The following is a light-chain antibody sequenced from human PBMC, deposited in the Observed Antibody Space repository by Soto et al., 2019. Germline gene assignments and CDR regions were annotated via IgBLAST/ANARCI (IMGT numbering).Light chain of an antibody. Sequence: QSALTQPASVSGSPGQSITLPCSGSSSDVGRYKLVSWYQQHPGKAPKLMIYEGTKRPSGVSNRFSGSKSGNTASLTISGLQAEDEADYYCCSYGGSITWVFGTGTQLTVL. CDR3: CSYGGSITWV. V-gene: IGLV2-23*01. J-gene: IGLJ1*01. CDR2: EGT. CDR1: SSDVGRYKL.